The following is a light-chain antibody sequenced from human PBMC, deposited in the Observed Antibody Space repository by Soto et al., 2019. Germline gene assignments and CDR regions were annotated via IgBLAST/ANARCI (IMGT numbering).Light chain of an antibody. CDR1: QSTTRN. CDR3: QQYGSSGT. J-gene: IGKJ1*01. V-gene: IGKV1-39*01. Sequence: DIQMTQSPSSLSASVGDRVTITCRASQSTTRNLNWYQPKPGKAPKLLIYAASSLQSGVPSRFSGSGSGTDFTLTISRLEPEDFAVYYCQQYGSSGTFGQGTKVDIK. CDR2: AAS.